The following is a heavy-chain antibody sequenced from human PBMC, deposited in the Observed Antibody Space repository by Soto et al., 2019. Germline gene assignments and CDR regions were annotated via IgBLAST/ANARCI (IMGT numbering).Heavy chain of an antibody. J-gene: IGHJ4*02. CDR2: IYYSGST. Sequence: QVQLQESGPGLVKPSETLSLTCAVSGGSVSSGSYYWSWIRQPPGKGLEWIGYIYYSGSTNYNPSPKSRVTISVDTSKNQFSLKLSSVTAADTAVYYCARRQYHDLEYWGQGTLVTVSS. CDR1: GGSVSSGSYY. CDR3: ARRQYHDLEY. V-gene: IGHV4-61*01.